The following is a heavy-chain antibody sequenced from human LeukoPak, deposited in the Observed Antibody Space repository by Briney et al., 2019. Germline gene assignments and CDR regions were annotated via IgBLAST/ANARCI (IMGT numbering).Heavy chain of an antibody. Sequence: RGESLEISCKGSGYRFTSYWIGWVRQMPGKGLEWMGIIYPGDSDTRYSPSFQGQVTISADKSISTAYLQWSSLKASDTAMYYCARLNYYDSSGYSSLLDYWGQGTLVTVSS. CDR2: IYPGDSDT. CDR3: ARLNYYDSSGYSSLLDY. D-gene: IGHD3-22*01. CDR1: GYRFTSYW. J-gene: IGHJ4*02. V-gene: IGHV5-51*01.